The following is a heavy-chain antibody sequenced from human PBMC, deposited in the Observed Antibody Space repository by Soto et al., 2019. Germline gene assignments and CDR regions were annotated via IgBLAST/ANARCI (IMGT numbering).Heavy chain of an antibody. V-gene: IGHV4-59*01. D-gene: IGHD5-18*01. Sequence: PSETLSLTCTVSGGSISNYYWSWIRQPPGKGLEWIGYIYGTGSTNYNPSLKSRVTFSADTSKNQVSLKLSSVTAADTAVYYCARDHPHSYGIYYFDYWSQGTLVTVSS. CDR1: GGSISNYY. CDR3: ARDHPHSYGIYYFDY. J-gene: IGHJ4*02. CDR2: IYGTGST.